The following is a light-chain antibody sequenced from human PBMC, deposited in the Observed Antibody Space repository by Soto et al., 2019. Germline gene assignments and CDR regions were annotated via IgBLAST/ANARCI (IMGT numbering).Light chain of an antibody. V-gene: IGKV1-5*01. CDR2: DAS. Sequence: DIQMTQSPSTLSASVGDRVTITCRASQSISRSLAWYQQKSGKAPKLLIYDASSLESGVPSRFSGSGFGTEFTLTISGLQPDDFATYFLTFGPGTTVDMK. CDR1: QSISRS. J-gene: IGKJ3*01. CDR3: T.